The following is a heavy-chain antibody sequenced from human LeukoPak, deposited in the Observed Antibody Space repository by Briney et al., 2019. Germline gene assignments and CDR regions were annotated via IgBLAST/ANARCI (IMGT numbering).Heavy chain of an antibody. Sequence: GGSLRLSCAASGFTFSNNAMSWVRQAPGKGLEWVSGISGGGTTTYYTDSVKGRSIISRDNSKNSLYLQMSSLRAEDTAVYYCARDSNSYGSGATIDYWGQGTLVTVSS. J-gene: IGHJ4*02. CDR2: ISGGGTTT. V-gene: IGHV3-23*01. CDR3: ARDSNSYGSGATIDY. D-gene: IGHD3-10*01. CDR1: GFTFSNNA.